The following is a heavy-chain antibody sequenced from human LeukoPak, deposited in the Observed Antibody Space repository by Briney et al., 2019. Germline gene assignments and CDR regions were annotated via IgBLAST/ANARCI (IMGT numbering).Heavy chain of an antibody. CDR1: GFTFSSYA. V-gene: IGHV3-30*04. CDR3: ARGWYCSGGSCYNFDY. J-gene: IGHJ4*02. D-gene: IGHD2-15*01. Sequence: GGSLRLSCAASGFTFSSYAMHWVRQAPGKGPEWVAVISYDGSNKYYADSVKGRFTISRDNSKNTLYLQMNSLRAEDTAVYYCARGWYCSGGSCYNFDYWGQGTLVTVSS. CDR2: ISYDGSNK.